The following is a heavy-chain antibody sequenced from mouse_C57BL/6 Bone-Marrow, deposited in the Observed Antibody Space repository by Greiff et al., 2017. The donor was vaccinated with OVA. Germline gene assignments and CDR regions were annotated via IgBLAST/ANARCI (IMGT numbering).Heavy chain of an antibody. CDR2: ISYDGSN. D-gene: IGHD1-1*01. J-gene: IGHJ2*01. Sequence: DVKLQESGPGLVKPSQSPSLTCSVTGYSITSGYYWNWIRQFPGNKLEWMGYISYDGSNNYNPSLKNRISITRDTSKNQFFLKLNSVTTEDTATYYCARERYYGSSPYYFDYWGQGTTLTVSS. V-gene: IGHV3-6*01. CDR1: GYSITSGYY. CDR3: ARERYYGSSPYYFDY.